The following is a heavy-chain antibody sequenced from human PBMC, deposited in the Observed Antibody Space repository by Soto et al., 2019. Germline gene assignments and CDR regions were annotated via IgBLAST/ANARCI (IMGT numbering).Heavy chain of an antibody. CDR1: GGTFSSYD. J-gene: IGHJ6*04. CDR3: ARGSGNFYFFWSVYYNGPTYYYYVMDV. D-gene: IGHD3-3*01. V-gene: IGHV1-8*01. CDR2: MNPNSGNT. Sequence: ASVKVSCKASGGTFSSYDINWVRQATGQGLEWMGWMNPNSGNTGYAQKFQGRVTMTRNTSISTAYMELSSLRSEDTAVYYCARGSGNFYFFWSVYYNGPTYYYYVMDVGGKGPTVTVSS.